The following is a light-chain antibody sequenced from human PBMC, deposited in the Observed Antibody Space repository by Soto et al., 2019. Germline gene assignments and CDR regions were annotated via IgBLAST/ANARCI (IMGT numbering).Light chain of an antibody. CDR1: SSDVGSYNL. V-gene: IGLV2-23*02. CDR2: EVS. J-gene: IGLJ2*01. CDR3: CSYAGRSTLV. Sequence: QSALTQPASVSGSPGQSITISCNGTSSDVGSYNLVSWYQQHPGKAPKLMIYEVSKRPSGVSNRFSGSKSGNTASLTISGLQAEDEADYYCCSYAGRSTLVFGGGTKLTVL.